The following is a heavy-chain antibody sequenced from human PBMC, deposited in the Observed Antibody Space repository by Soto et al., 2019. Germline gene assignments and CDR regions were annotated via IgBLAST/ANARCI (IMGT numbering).Heavy chain of an antibody. D-gene: IGHD2-15*01. CDR2: INHSGST. CDR1: GGSFSGYY. J-gene: IGHJ4*02. V-gene: IGHV4-34*01. Sequence: PSETLSLTCAVYGGSFSGYYWSLIRQPPGKGLEWIGEINHSGSTNYNPSLKSRVTISVDTSKNQFSLKLSSVTAADTAVYYCTKGVRGYCTGSSCPRPDYWGQGTLVTVSS. CDR3: TKGVRGYCTGSSCPRPDY.